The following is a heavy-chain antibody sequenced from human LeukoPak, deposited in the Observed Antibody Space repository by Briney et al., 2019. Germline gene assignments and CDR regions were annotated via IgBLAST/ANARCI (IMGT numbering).Heavy chain of an antibody. CDR1: GYTFTGYY. D-gene: IGHD1-26*01. CDR2: INPNSGGT. V-gene: IGHV1-2*06. CDR3: ARINSGSYWGHDAFDM. J-gene: IGHJ3*02. Sequence: ASVKVSCKASGYTFTGYYIHWVRQAPGQGLEWMGRINPNSGGTNYAQKFQGRVTMTRDTSISTAYMELSRLRSDDTAVYYCARINSGSYWGHDAFDMRGQGTMVTVSS.